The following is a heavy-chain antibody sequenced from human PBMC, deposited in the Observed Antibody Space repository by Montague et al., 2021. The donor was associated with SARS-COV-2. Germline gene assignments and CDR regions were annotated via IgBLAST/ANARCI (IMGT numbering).Heavy chain of an antibody. V-gene: IGHV4-34*01. Sequence: SETLSLTCAVYGGSFSGHYWSWIRQPPGKGLEWIGEINNSGSTNYNPSLKSRVTISVGTSKNQFSLKLHSVTAADTAVYYCARSRIEVSMIVVVLTGASYYMDVWGKGTTVTVSS. D-gene: IGHD3-22*01. J-gene: IGHJ6*03. CDR2: INNSGST. CDR3: ARSRIEVSMIVVVLTGASYYMDV. CDR1: GGSFSGHY.